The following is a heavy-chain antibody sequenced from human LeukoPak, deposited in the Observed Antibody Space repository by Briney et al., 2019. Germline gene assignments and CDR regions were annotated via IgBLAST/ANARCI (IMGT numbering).Heavy chain of an antibody. Sequence: GSLRLSCAASGFTFSNAWMSWVRQAPGKGLEWVGRIKSKTDGGATDYAAPVKGRFTISRDDSKNTLFLQMNSLKTEDTAVYFCTTEEFIAATIAYWGQGTLVTVSS. D-gene: IGHD5-12*01. CDR1: GFTFSNAW. V-gene: IGHV3-15*01. CDR2: IKSKTDGGAT. J-gene: IGHJ4*02. CDR3: TTEEFIAATIAY.